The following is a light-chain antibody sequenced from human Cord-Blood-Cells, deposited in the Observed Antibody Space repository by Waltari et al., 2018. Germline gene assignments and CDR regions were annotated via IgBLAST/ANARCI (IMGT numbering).Light chain of an antibody. CDR3: QAWDSSTVV. J-gene: IGLJ3*02. Sequence: SYELTQPPSVSVFPGQTGSITCSGDKLGDKYACWYQQKPGHTPVLVIYQDSKRPSGIPDLFSGSNSGNTATLTISGTQAMDEADYCCQAWDSSTVVFGGGTKLTVL. V-gene: IGLV3-1*01. CDR2: QDS. CDR1: KLGDKY.